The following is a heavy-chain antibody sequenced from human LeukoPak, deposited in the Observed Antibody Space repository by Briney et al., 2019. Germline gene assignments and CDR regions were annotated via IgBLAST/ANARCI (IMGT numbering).Heavy chain of an antibody. Sequence: GESLKISCKGSGYSFTSYWIGWGRQMPGKGLEWMWIIYHCDSDTIYSPSFQGQVTISADKSTSTANLQWSSLKASDTDMYYCARSGGNYYSIWGQGTMVTVSS. CDR3: ARSGGNYYSI. V-gene: IGHV5-51*01. J-gene: IGHJ3*02. CDR1: GYSFTSYW. CDR2: IYHCDSDT. D-gene: IGHD1-26*01.